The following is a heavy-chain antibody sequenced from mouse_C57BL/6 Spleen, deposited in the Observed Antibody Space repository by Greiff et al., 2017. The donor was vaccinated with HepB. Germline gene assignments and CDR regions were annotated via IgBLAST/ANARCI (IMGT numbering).Heavy chain of an antibody. D-gene: IGHD2-2*01. Sequence: QVQLQQSGAELARPGASVKLSCKASGYTFTSYGISWVKQRTGQGLEWIGEIYPRSGNTYYNEKFKGKATLTADKSSSTAYMELRSLTSEDSAVYFCARRGYGYDERWYFDVWGTGTTVTVSS. V-gene: IGHV1-81*01. CDR3: ARRGYGYDERWYFDV. J-gene: IGHJ1*03. CDR1: GYTFTSYG. CDR2: IYPRSGNT.